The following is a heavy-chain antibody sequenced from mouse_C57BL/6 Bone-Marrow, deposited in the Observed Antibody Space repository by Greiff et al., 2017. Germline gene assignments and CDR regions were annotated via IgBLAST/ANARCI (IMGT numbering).Heavy chain of an antibody. CDR1: GYTFTSYG. Sequence: QVQLQQSGAELARPGASVKLSCKASGYTFTSYGISWVKQRTGRGLEWIGEIYPRSGNTYYNEKFKGKATLTADKSSSTAYMELRSLPSEDSAVYFCGRWITTLVAPYYAMDYWGQGTSVTVSS. D-gene: IGHD1-1*01. J-gene: IGHJ4*01. V-gene: IGHV1-81*01. CDR2: IYPRSGNT. CDR3: GRWITTLVAPYYAMDY.